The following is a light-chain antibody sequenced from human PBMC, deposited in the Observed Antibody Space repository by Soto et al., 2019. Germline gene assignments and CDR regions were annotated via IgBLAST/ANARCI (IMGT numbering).Light chain of an antibody. CDR3: QQCQNFTLT. J-gene: IGKJ2*01. V-gene: IGKV3-15*01. CDR2: GAS. CDR1: QSINSE. Sequence: EIVMTQSPATLSLSPGERTALSCSASQSINSELAWYQQKPCQPPRLLIYGASTRATGVPSRFTGSESGSEFTLTIRGLQSEEFSVYDCQQCQNFTLTFGQGTRLEI.